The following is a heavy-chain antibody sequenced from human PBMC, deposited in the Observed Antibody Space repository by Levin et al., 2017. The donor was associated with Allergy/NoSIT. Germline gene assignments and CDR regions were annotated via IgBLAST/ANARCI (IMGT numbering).Heavy chain of an antibody. CDR3: TTEVKWNYGAFEN. CDR1: GFTFSDAW. V-gene: IGHV3-15*01. Sequence: NPGGSLRLSCATSGFTFSDAWMNWVRQAPGKGLEWVGRIKSKADGGTTDYAAPAKGRFTISRDDSKNTLFLQLSSLKTEDTAVYYCTTEVKWNYGAFENWGQGSLVTVSS. CDR2: IKSKADGGTT. J-gene: IGHJ4*02. D-gene: IGHD1-7*01.